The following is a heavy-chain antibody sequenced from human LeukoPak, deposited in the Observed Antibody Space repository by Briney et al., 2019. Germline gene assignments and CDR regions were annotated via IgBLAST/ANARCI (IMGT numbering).Heavy chain of an antibody. CDR3: AQGHYHMDV. CDR2: IEPDGSEK. Sequence: PGGSLRLSCAASGFTFRDYWMTWVRQAAGKELEWVASIEPDGSEKYYADSVKGRFTLSRDNVENSLYLQMNTLRVDDTAVYYCAQGHYHMDVGGHGTTVTVSS. V-gene: IGHV3-7*01. J-gene: IGHJ6*02. CDR1: GFTFRDYW.